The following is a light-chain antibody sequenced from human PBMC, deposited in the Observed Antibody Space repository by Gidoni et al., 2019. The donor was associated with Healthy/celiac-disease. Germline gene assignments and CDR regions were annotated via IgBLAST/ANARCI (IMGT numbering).Light chain of an antibody. CDR1: SSNVGSYNL. CDR2: EVN. Sequence: QSALPHPLSVSGSPGPSLTISCTGTSSNVGSYNLVSWYQQHPGKAPKLMIYEVNKRPSGVSNRFSGAKSGNTASLTISGLQAEDEADYYCCSYAGSSTFVFGGGTKLTVL. J-gene: IGLJ2*01. CDR3: CSYAGSSTFV. V-gene: IGLV2-23*02.